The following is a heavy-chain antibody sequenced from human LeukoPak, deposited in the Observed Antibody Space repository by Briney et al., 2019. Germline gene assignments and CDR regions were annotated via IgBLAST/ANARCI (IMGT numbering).Heavy chain of an antibody. D-gene: IGHD1-20*01. CDR3: ARAASHSGYNWNDGDYYYGMDV. Sequence: GGSLRLSCAASGFTVSSNYMSWVRQAPGKGLEWVSVIYSGGSTYYADSVKGRFTISRDNSKNTLYLQMNSLRAEDTAVYYCARAASHSGYNWNDGDYYYGMDVWGQGTTVTVSS. CDR2: IYSGGST. J-gene: IGHJ6*02. V-gene: IGHV3-53*01. CDR1: GFTVSSNY.